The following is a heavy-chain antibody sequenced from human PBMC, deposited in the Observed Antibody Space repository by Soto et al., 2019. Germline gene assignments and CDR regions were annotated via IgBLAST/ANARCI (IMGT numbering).Heavy chain of an antibody. Sequence: EVQLVESGGGLVQPGGSLRLSCVASGFTFSSHWMSWVRQAPGKGLEWVANIKQDGSEEHYVDSVKGRFTVSRDNAENSLHLQMNSLRAGDTAVYYCARVVGATNALHNWGQGTLVTVSS. CDR2: IKQDGSEE. CDR1: GFTFSSHW. V-gene: IGHV3-7*01. D-gene: IGHD1-26*01. J-gene: IGHJ4*02. CDR3: ARVVGATNALHN.